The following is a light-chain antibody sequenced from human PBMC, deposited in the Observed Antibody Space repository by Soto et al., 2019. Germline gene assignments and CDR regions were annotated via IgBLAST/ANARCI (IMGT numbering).Light chain of an antibody. V-gene: IGKV1-5*03. Sequence: DIPMTQSPSTLSASVGDRVTITCRASQSISTWLAWYQQKPGKAPKLLIYKASSLEGGVPSRFSGSGSGTEFNITISSLQTDDFATYYCQQYNTYPLTFGGGTTVDTK. J-gene: IGKJ4*01. CDR2: KAS. CDR3: QQYNTYPLT. CDR1: QSISTW.